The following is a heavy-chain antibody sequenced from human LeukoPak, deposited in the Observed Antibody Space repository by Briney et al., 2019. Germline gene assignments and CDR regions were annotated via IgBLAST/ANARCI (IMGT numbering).Heavy chain of an antibody. CDR1: GFTFSSYG. Sequence: PGGSLRLSCAASGFTFSSYGMHWVRQAPGKGLEWVTFIRYDGSKIYYADSVKGRFTFSRDNSKNTVDLQMNSLRVEDTAVYYCARKDPSAHYFDYWGQGTLVTVSS. CDR2: IRYDGSKI. V-gene: IGHV3-30*02. CDR3: ARKDPSAHYFDY. J-gene: IGHJ4*02.